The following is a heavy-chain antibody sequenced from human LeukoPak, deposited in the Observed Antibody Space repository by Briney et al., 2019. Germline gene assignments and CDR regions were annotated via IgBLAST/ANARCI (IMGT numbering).Heavy chain of an antibody. D-gene: IGHD2-15*01. CDR3: AREGGYCSGGSCYDYYGMDV. J-gene: IGHJ6*02. V-gene: IGHV3-48*03. CDR1: GFTFSSYE. CDR2: ISSSGSTI. Sequence: PGGSLRLSCAASGFTFSSYEMKWVRQAPGKGLECVSYISSSGSTIYYADSVKGRFTISRDNAKNSLYLQMNSLRAEDTAVYYCAREGGYCSGGSCYDYYGMDVWGQGTTVTVSS.